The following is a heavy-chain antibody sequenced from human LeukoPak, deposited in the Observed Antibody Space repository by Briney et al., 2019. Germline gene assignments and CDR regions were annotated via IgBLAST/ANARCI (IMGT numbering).Heavy chain of an antibody. J-gene: IGHJ3*01. CDR2: IDGDGSRA. V-gene: IGHV3-74*01. Sequence: GGSLRLSRAASVFTFNTYSMQSGRQSPRKGLVWVIRIDGDGSRASYADSAKCRFTTSRDNAKNTLYLQMTSTRPEDTAGYFSVREAGGTYAFDGGSQGTIVTVSS. CDR1: VFTFNTYS. D-gene: IGHD3-16*01. CDR3: VREAGGTYAFDG.